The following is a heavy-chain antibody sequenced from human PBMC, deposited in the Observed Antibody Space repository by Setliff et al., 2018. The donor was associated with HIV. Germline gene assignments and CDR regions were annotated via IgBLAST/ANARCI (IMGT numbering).Heavy chain of an antibody. CDR3: ASCMAGHYYYYMDV. CDR1: GGTFSSYA. Sequence: SVKVSCKASGGTFSSYAISWVRRAPGQGPEWMGAIIPIFGTTKYAQRFQGRVTITADASTSTAYMELSSLRSDDTAMYYCASCMAGHYYYYMDVWGKGTTVTVSS. V-gene: IGHV1-69*13. CDR2: IIPIFGTT. J-gene: IGHJ6*03. D-gene: IGHD6-19*01.